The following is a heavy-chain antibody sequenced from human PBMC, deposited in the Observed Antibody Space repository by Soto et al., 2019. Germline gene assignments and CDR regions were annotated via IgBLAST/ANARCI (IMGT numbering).Heavy chain of an antibody. J-gene: IGHJ6*02. Sequence: QITLKESGPTLVKPTQTLTLTCTFSAFSLSTGGVGVGWIRQPPGKALEWLALIYWDDDKRYSPSLRSRLTITKDTPKNKGVLTMTNMVSVDTATYYCIQSRCGGDCLQSYASYYYYGMDVWGQGTTVTVSS. V-gene: IGHV2-5*02. D-gene: IGHD2-21*02. CDR3: IQSRCGGDCLQSYASYYYYGMDV. CDR2: IYWDDDK. CDR1: AFSLSTGGVG.